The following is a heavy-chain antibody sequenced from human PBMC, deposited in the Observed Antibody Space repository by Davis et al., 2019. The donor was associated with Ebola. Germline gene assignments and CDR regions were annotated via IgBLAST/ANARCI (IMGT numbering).Heavy chain of an antibody. CDR2: IDHSGNT. V-gene: IGHV4-59*08. Sequence: PSETLSLTCSVSGASVSSTNWNWVRQSPGRGLEWIANIDHSGNTYYNPSLMSRVSSSIDTSKNEVSLHLRSVTAADTAVYYCARRPVLSGMGQDRWLDPWGQGVLVTVSP. D-gene: IGHD2/OR15-2a*01. J-gene: IGHJ5*02. CDR3: ARRPVLSGMGQDRWLDP. CDR1: GASVSSTN.